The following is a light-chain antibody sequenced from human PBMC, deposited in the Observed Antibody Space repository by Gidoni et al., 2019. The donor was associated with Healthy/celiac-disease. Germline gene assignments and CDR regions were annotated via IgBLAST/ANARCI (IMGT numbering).Light chain of an antibody. CDR3: LLSYSGARPV. J-gene: IGLJ3*02. CDR1: TGAVTSGHY. CDR2: DTS. Sequence: QAVVTQAPSLTVSPGATVTLTCGASTGAVTSGHYPYWFQQKPGQAPRTLIYDTSNKHSWTPARFSGSLLGGKAALTLSGAQPEDEAEYYCLLSYSGARPVFGGGTKLTVL. V-gene: IGLV7-46*01.